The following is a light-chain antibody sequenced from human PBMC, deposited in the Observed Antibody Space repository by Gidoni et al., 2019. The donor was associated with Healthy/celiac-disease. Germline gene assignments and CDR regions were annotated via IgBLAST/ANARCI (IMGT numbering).Light chain of an antibody. V-gene: IGKV4-1*01. J-gene: IGKJ1*01. Sequence: DIVMTQYPDSLAVSLGERATINCKSSQSVLYSSNNKNYLAWYQQKPGQPPKLLIYWASTRESGVPDRFSGSGSGTDFTLTISSLHAEDVAVYYCQQYYSTWTFGQXTKVEIK. CDR1: QSVLYSSNNKNY. CDR2: WAS. CDR3: QQYYSTWT.